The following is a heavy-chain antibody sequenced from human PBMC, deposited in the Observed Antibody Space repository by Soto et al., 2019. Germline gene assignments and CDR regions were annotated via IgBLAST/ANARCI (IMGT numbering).Heavy chain of an antibody. Sequence: EVQLLESGGGLVQPAGSLRLSCAASGFSFSTYAMSWVRQAPGKGLEWVSGISGSGGTTYYADCVKGRFTISRDNSKNTLYLQVNSLRAEDTAVYYCAKDQAAAGTISRYFQHWGQGTLVTVSS. CDR2: ISGSGGTT. J-gene: IGHJ1*01. V-gene: IGHV3-23*01. CDR1: GFSFSTYA. CDR3: AKDQAAAGTISRYFQH. D-gene: IGHD6-13*01.